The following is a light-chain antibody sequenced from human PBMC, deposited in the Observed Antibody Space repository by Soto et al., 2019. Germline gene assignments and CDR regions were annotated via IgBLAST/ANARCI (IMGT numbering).Light chain of an antibody. CDR1: QSVTAGY. V-gene: IGKV3-20*01. CDR2: ETS. CDR3: QQYGNSPT. Sequence: DIVLTQSPATLSLSPGESATLSCRASQSVTAGYFAWYQQKSGQAPRLIIYETSSRMTGVPDRFSGSGSGTDFTLTISRLEPEDFAVYFCQQYGNSPTFGQGTKVDI. J-gene: IGKJ1*01.